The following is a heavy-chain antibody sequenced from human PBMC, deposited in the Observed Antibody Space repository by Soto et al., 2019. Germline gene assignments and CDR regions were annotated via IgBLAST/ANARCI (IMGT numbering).Heavy chain of an antibody. Sequence: PGGSLRLSCAASGFTFSVHSMNWVRRAPGKGLEWVSYISSTSSARYYEDSVRGRFTISRDNVKYSLYLQMNSLTDEDTAVYYCARDSDIYSGMDVWGQGTTVTVSS. D-gene: IGHD3-9*01. CDR3: ARDSDIYSGMDV. CDR1: GFTFSVHS. V-gene: IGHV3-48*02. CDR2: ISSTSSAR. J-gene: IGHJ6*02.